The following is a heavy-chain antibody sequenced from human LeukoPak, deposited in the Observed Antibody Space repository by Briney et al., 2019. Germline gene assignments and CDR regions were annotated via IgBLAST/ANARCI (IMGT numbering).Heavy chain of an antibody. Sequence: GGSLRLSCAASGFTFSSYWMSWVRQAPGKGLEWVANIKQDGSEKYYVDSVKGRFTISRDNAKNSLYLQMNSLRAEDTAVYYCAREGGRGYYDILTGYYFDYWGQGTLVTVSS. CDR3: AREGGRGYYDILTGYYFDY. J-gene: IGHJ4*02. D-gene: IGHD3-9*01. CDR2: IKQDGSEK. CDR1: GFTFSSYW. V-gene: IGHV3-7*01.